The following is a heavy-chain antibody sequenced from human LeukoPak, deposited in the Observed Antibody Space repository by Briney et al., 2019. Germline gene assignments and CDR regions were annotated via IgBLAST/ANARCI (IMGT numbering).Heavy chain of an antibody. J-gene: IGHJ3*02. V-gene: IGHV3-7*04. CDR3: ARQGGLSYHDAFDI. CDR1: GFTSSSDW. CDR2: IKQAGSEK. D-gene: IGHD3-3*01. Sequence: GRSLRLSCAASGFTSSSDWMSWVREAAGKGRGWVANIKQAGSEKSYMDSGKGRFAIPRDNAKNTLYLPRNSVRAQPTAVLYCARQGGLSYHDAFDIWGQGTMVTVSS.